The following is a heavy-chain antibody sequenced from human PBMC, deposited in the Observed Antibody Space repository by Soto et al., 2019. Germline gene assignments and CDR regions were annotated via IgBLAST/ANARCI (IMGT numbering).Heavy chain of an antibody. V-gene: IGHV1-3*01. J-gene: IGHJ3*02. CDR3: ARDDCSSTSCPNAFDI. CDR1: GYTFTSYA. Sequence: ASVKVSCKASGYTFTSYAMHWVRQAPGQRLEWMGWINAGNGNTKYSQKFQGRVTITRDTSASTAYMELSSLRSEDTAVYYRARDDCSSTSCPNAFDIWGQGTMVTVSS. CDR2: INAGNGNT. D-gene: IGHD2-2*01.